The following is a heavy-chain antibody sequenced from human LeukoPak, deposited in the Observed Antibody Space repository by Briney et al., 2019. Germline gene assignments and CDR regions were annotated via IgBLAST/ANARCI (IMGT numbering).Heavy chain of an antibody. CDR2: ISSSSSYT. V-gene: IGHV3-11*05. Sequence: GGSLRLSCAASGFTFSDYYMSWIRQAPGQGLEWFSYISSSSSYTNYADSVKGRFTISRDNTNNSLYLQMNRLICEDTTVYYCAIVLMTVRGYWFDPWGQGTLVTVSS. CDR1: GFTFSDYY. D-gene: IGHD4-17*01. J-gene: IGHJ5*02. CDR3: AIVLMTVRGYWFDP.